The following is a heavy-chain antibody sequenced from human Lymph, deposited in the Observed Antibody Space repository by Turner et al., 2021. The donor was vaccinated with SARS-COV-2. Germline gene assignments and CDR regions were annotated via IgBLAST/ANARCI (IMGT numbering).Heavy chain of an antibody. CDR3: ARSRDLQSMVRGVDPFDY. CDR2: INPNSGGT. Sequence: QVQLVQSGAEVKKHGASVKVSCKASGYTFTGYYIHWVRQAPGQGLEWMGWINPNSGGTNYAQRFQCRVTMTRDTSLSTAYMQLSRLRSDDTAVYYCARSRDLQSMVRGVDPFDYWGQGTLVTVSS. V-gene: IGHV1-2*02. D-gene: IGHD3-10*01. J-gene: IGHJ4*02. CDR1: GYTFTGYY.